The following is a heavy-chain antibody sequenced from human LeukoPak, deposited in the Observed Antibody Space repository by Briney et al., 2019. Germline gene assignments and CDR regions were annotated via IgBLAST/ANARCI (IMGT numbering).Heavy chain of an antibody. J-gene: IGHJ3*02. Sequence: SETLSLTCAVSGVSFTSHNWWNWVRQPPGKGLEWIGDIYYSGSTNYNPSLKSRVTISIDKSKNQFSLKLISVTAADTAVYYCARSPIVAANTWHAFDIWGQGTMVTVSS. CDR3: ARSPIVAANTWHAFDI. V-gene: IGHV4-4*02. CDR2: IYYSGST. CDR1: GVSFTSHNW. D-gene: IGHD1-26*01.